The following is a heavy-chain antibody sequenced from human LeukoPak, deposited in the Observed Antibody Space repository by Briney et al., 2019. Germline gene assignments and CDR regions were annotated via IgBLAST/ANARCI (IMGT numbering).Heavy chain of an antibody. CDR3: ARLTLTGVGGRGWFDS. J-gene: IGHJ5*01. CDR2: LPYDENVADRGSP. CDR1: GDSITNSGWS. D-gene: IGHD3-3*01. Sequence: PSETLSLTCFVSGDSITNSGWSWGWVRQPPGKGLEWIGTLPYDENVADRGSPSYNPSLTSRVTISADTSKNHLSLTVNSVTAADTASYYCARLTLTGVGGRGWFDSWGQGALVIVSS. V-gene: IGHV4-39*02.